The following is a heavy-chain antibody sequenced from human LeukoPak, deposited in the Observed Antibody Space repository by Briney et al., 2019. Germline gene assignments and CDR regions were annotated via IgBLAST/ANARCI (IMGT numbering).Heavy chain of an antibody. D-gene: IGHD6-19*01. Sequence: GGSLRLSCAASGFTVSSNYMSWVRQAPGKGLEWVSGISWNSGSIGYADSVKGRFTISRDNAKNSLYLQMNSLRAEDTALYYCAKDGGLYSSGWYADYWGQGTLVTVSS. J-gene: IGHJ4*02. CDR1: GFTVSSNY. CDR3: AKDGGLYSSGWYADY. CDR2: ISWNSGSI. V-gene: IGHV3-9*01.